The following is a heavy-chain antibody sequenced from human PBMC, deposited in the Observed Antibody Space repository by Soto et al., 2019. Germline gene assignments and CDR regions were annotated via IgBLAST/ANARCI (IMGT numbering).Heavy chain of an antibody. CDR2: ISPSGGRT. Sequence: QVQLVQSGAEVKKPGASVKVSCKASGYTYTKYYLHWVRQAPGQGLEWMGVISPSGGRTTYAQKFQGIITMTRYTSTCRVYMGLRSLGSDDTAVYWSVRGVASGFLLDYWGKGTLVTVSS. J-gene: IGHJ4*02. CDR1: GYTYTKYY. CDR3: VRGVASGFLLDY. V-gene: IGHV1-46*01. D-gene: IGHD5-12*01.